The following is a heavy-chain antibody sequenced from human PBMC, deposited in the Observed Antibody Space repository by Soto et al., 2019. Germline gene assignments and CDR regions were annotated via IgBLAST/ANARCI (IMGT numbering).Heavy chain of an antibody. J-gene: IGHJ5*02. CDR3: ATARVQLERPFSVWFDP. D-gene: IGHD1-1*01. V-gene: IGHV1-24*01. CDR2: FDPEDGET. CDR1: RYTLTELS. Sequence: GASVKGSRKGSRYTLTELSMHWVRQAPGKRLEWMGGFDPEDGETIYAQKFQGRVTMTEDTSTDTAYMELSSLRSEDTAVYYCATARVQLERPFSVWFDPWGQGTLVTVSS.